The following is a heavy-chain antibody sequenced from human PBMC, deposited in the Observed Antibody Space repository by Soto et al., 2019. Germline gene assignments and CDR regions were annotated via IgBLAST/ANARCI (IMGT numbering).Heavy chain of an antibody. CDR1: GGSISSSSYY. D-gene: IGHD2-2*01. CDR3: ARHLGGQYCSSTSCFRSQYYYYYGMDV. Sequence: PSQTLSLPCTVAGGSISSSSYYWGWIRQPPGKGLEWIGSIYYSGSTYYNPSLKSRVTISVDTSKNQFSLKLSSVTAADTAVYYCARHLGGQYCSSTSCFRSQYYYYYGMDVWGQGTTVTVSS. J-gene: IGHJ6*02. V-gene: IGHV4-39*01. CDR2: IYYSGST.